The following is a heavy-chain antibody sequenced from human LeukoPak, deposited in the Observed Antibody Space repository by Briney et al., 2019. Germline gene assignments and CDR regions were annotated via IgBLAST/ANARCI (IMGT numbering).Heavy chain of an antibody. CDR1: GLTFSSYA. CDR3: AKGTIIQDDY. J-gene: IGHJ4*02. CDR2: ISESGGST. Sequence: GGSLRLSCAASGLTFSSYAMSRVRQAPGKGLEWVSGISESGGSTYYADSVKGRFAISRDNSKNTLYLQMNSLRAEDTAVYYCAKGTIIQDDYWGQGTLVTVSS. D-gene: IGHD3-9*01. V-gene: IGHV3-23*01.